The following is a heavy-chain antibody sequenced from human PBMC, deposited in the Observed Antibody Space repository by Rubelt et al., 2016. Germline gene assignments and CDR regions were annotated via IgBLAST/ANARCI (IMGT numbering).Heavy chain of an antibody. Sequence: QVQLQQWGAGLLKPSETLSLTCAVYGGSFSGYYWSWIRQPPGKGLEWIGAINHSGSTTYNPSLKGRVTISVDTSKNQFSLKLSSVTAADTAVYYCARGKEGLGVTLMDYWGQGTLVTVSS. CDR1: GGSFSGYY. V-gene: IGHV4-34*01. D-gene: IGHD3-22*01. CDR3: ARGKEGLGVTLMDY. CDR2: INHSGST. J-gene: IGHJ4*02.